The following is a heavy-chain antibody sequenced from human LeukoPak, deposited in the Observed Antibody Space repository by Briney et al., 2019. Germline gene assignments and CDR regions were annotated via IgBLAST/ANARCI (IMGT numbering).Heavy chain of an antibody. Sequence: PSETLSLTCTVSGGSISSGSFYWDWIRQPPGRGLEWIGSIYYSGSTYYSPSLKSRVTISGDTSKNQFSLKQSSVTAADTAVYYCARGGSFEAFDIWGQGTMVTVSS. D-gene: IGHD1-26*01. CDR2: IYYSGST. CDR1: GGSISSGSFY. V-gene: IGHV4-39*01. CDR3: ARGGSFEAFDI. J-gene: IGHJ3*02.